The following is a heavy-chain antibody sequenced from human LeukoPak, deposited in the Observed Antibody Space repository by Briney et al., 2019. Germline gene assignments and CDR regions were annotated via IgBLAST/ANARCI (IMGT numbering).Heavy chain of an antibody. CDR2: ISVYNGNT. V-gene: IGHV1-18*01. J-gene: IGHJ6*03. D-gene: IGHD3-10*01. CDR1: GYTFTSYG. CDR3: ARDQEDYGSGSYIGQYYYYYMDV. Sequence: GASVKVSCKASGYTFTSYGISWVRQAPGQGLEWMGWISVYNGNTNYAQKLQGRVTMTTDTSTSTVYMELSSLRSEDTAVYYCARDQEDYGSGSYIGQYYYYYMDVWGKGTTVTISS.